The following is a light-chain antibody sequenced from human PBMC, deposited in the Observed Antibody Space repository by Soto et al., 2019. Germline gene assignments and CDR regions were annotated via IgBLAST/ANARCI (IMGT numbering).Light chain of an antibody. CDR1: QDIHVF. CDR2: SAS. CDR3: QKFNNYPLT. V-gene: IGKV1-9*01. J-gene: IGKJ3*01. Sequence: RLTHSVSFLSAAEENRVTITCRASQDIHVFLAWYQHKPGKAPRLLIDSASTLQSGVPSRFSGSRSGTEFTLTISSLQPEDIATYYCQKFNNYPLTFGHGTKVDIK.